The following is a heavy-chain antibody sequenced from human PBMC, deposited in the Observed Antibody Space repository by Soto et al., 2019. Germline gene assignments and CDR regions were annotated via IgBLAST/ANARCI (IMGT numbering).Heavy chain of an antibody. CDR2: IHHSGIS. CDR1: GGSLSDSF. D-gene: IGHD7-27*01. J-gene: IGHJ5*02. Sequence: SETLSLTCTVSGGSLSDSFLNWIRQPPGKGLEWIGEIHHSGISNYNPSLKSRVTMSVDTSKNQFSLKMTSVTAADTAVYYCAVTGTYNWFDPWGQGTLVTVSS. CDR3: AVTGTYNWFDP. V-gene: IGHV4-34*01.